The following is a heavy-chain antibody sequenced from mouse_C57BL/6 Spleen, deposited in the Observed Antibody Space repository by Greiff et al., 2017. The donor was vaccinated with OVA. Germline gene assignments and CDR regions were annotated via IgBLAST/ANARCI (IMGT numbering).Heavy chain of an antibody. CDR2: IYPSDSET. J-gene: IGHJ2*01. V-gene: IGHV1-61*01. CDR3: ARGRVYYDYDGLDY. CDR1: GYTFTSYW. D-gene: IGHD2-4*01. Sequence: VQLQQPGAELVRPGSSVKLSCKASGYTFTSYWMDWVKQRPGQGLEWIGNIYPSDSETHYNQKFKDKATLTVDKSSSTAYMQLSSLTSEDSAVYYCARGRVYYDYDGLDYWGQGTTRTVSS.